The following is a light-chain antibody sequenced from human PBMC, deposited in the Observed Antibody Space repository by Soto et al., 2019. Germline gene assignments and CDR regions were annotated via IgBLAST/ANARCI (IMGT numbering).Light chain of an antibody. CDR2: KAS. CDR3: QQLKSYPFT. V-gene: IGKV1-5*03. CDR1: QTISSW. Sequence: DIQMTQSPSTLSGSVGDRVTITCRASQTISSWLAWYQQKPGKAPKLLIYKASTLKSGVPSRFSGSGSGTEFTLTISSLQPDDFATYYCQQLKSYPFTFGRGTRLEIK. J-gene: IGKJ5*01.